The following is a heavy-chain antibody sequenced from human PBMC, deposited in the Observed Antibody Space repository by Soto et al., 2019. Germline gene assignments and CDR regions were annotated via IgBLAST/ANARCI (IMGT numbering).Heavy chain of an antibody. J-gene: IGHJ3*02. Sequence: TGGSLRLSCAASGFTFSSYGMHWVRQAPGKGLEWVAVISYDGSNKYYADSVKGRFTISRDNSKNTLYLQMNSLRAEDTAVYYCAKTLLWFGELWGDAFDIWGQGTMVTVSS. D-gene: IGHD3-10*01. CDR2: ISYDGSNK. CDR1: GFTFSSYG. V-gene: IGHV3-30*18. CDR3: AKTLLWFGELWGDAFDI.